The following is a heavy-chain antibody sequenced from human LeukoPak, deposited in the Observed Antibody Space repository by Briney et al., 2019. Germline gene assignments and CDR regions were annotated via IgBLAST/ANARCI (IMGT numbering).Heavy chain of an antibody. CDR3: ARRYFDSHIDY. CDR2: ISGSGGST. V-gene: IGHV3-23*01. CDR1: GFTFSSYA. Sequence: GGSLRLSCAASGFTFSSYAMSWVRQAPGKGLEWVSAISGSGGSTYYADSVKGRFTISRDNAKNSLYLQMNSLRAEDTALYYCARRYFDSHIDYWGQGTLVTVSS. J-gene: IGHJ4*02. D-gene: IGHD3-9*01.